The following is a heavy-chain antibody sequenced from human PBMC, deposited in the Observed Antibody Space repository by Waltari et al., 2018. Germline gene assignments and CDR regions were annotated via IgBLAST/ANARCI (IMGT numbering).Heavy chain of an antibody. J-gene: IGHJ4*02. D-gene: IGHD4-4*01. CDR1: RFPFSRYA. Sequence: EVHLLESGGDLVHPGGSLRLSCSASRFPFSRYAMNWVRPAPGRGLGWVARVGGDGAAPIYADSVKGRFTISRDNSKTTLYLQMNSLRVEDTAVYYCATLYSDYADYWGQGTLVTVSS. V-gene: IGHV3-23*01. CDR2: VGGDGAAP. CDR3: ATLYSDYADY.